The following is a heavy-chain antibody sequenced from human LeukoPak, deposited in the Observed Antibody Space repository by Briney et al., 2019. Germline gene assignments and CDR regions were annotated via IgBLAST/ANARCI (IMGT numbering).Heavy chain of an antibody. CDR1: GYTFTSYG. CDR3: ARVKYGDYGYYYYYMDV. V-gene: IGHV1-18*01. J-gene: IGHJ6*03. Sequence: ASVKVSCKASGYTFTSYGISWVRQAPGQGLEWMGWISAYNGNTNYAQKLQGRVTMTTDTSTSTAYMELRSLRSDDTAVYYCARVKYGDYGYYYYYMDVWGKGTTVTISS. CDR2: ISAYNGNT. D-gene: IGHD4-17*01.